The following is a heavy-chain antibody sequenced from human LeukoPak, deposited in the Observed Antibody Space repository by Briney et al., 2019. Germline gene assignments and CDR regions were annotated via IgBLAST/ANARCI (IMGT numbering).Heavy chain of an antibody. CDR2: MNPHSGNA. D-gene: IGHD6-13*01. CDR3: ARERRIAAAGTPTY. Sequence: ASVKVSCKASGYTFTSYDINWVRQAAGQGLEWMGWMNPHSGNAGYAQKFQGRVTMTRDTSISTAYMELSRLRSDDTAVYYCARERRIAAAGTPTYWGQGTLVTVSS. J-gene: IGHJ4*02. CDR1: GYTFTSYD. V-gene: IGHV1-8*01.